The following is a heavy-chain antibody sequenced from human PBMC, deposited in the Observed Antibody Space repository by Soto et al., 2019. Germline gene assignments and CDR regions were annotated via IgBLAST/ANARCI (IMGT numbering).Heavy chain of an antibody. J-gene: IGHJ4*02. V-gene: IGHV4-34*01. D-gene: IGHD2-8*02. CDR3: ARDKITGLFDY. Sequence: SEIHSLPYSVYGGTCVGLGGRWIRQPPGTGLEWIGEINHSGSSNYNPSLKSRVTISVDTSKNQLSLKLTSVTAADTAVYYCARDKITGLFDYWGQGTLVTVSS. CDR1: GGTCVGLG. CDR2: INHSGSS.